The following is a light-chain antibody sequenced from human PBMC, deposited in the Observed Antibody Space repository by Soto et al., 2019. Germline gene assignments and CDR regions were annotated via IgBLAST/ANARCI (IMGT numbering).Light chain of an antibody. CDR1: SSDFGNYNL. CDR3: CSYAGYSTL. CDR2: EVT. Sequence: QSALTQPASVSGSPGQSITISCTGTSSDFGNYNLVSWYQQHPDKAPKLMIYEVTKRPSGVSNRFSGSKSGNTASLTISGLQAEDEADYYCCSYAGYSTLFGGGTKLTVL. V-gene: IGLV2-23*02. J-gene: IGLJ2*01.